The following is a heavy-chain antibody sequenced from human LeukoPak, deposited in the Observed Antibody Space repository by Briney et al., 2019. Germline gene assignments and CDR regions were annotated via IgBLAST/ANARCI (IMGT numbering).Heavy chain of an antibody. J-gene: IGHJ5*02. V-gene: IGHV3-23*01. CDR3: AGEVYGSGSYYNFRFDP. D-gene: IGHD3-10*01. CDR2: IRDSSSGT. Sequence: GGSLRLSCAASGFTFSRHAMSWVRQAPGKGLEWVSVIRDSSSGTTYADSVKGRFTISRDNSKNTLYLQMNSLRAEDTAVYYCAGEVYGSGSYYNFRFDPWGQGTLVTVSS. CDR1: GFTFSRHA.